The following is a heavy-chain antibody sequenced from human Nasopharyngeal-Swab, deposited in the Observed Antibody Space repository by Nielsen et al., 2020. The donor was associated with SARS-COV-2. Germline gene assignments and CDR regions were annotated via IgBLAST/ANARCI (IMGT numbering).Heavy chain of an antibody. V-gene: IGHV3-15*01. J-gene: IGHJ4*02. Sequence: GGSLRLSCAASGSTFSNAWMSWVSQAPGKGLEWVGRIKSKTDGGTTDYAAPVKGRSTISQDDSKNTLYLQMNSLRAEDTAVYYCARRSSAGELDYWGQGTLVTVSS. CDR1: GSTFSNAW. CDR3: ARRSSAGELDY. CDR2: IKSKTDGGTT. D-gene: IGHD6-19*01.